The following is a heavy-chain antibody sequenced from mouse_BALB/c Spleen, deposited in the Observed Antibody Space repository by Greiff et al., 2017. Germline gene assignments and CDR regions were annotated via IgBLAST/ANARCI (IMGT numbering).Heavy chain of an antibody. V-gene: IGHV1-69*02. Sequence: QVQLQQPGAELVKPGASVKLSCKASGYTFTSYWMHWVKQRPGQGLEWIGEIDPSDSYTNYNQKFKGKATLTVDKSSSTAYMQLSSLTSEDSAVYYCARGRPGITTVYYAMDYWGQGTSVTVSS. CDR3: ARGRPGITTVYYAMDY. CDR2: IDPSDSYT. J-gene: IGHJ4*01. CDR1: GYTFTSYW. D-gene: IGHD1-1*01.